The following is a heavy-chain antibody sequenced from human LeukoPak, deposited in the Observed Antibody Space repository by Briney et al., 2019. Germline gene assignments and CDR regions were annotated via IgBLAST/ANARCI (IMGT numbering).Heavy chain of an antibody. J-gene: IGHJ4*02. Sequence: SETLSLTCAVYGGSFSGYYWSWIRQPPGKGLEWIGEIKHSGSTNYNPSLKSRVTISVDTSKNQFSLKLSSVTAADTAVYYCARGRLYYYDSSGYYPRLDYWGQGTLVTVSS. V-gene: IGHV4-34*01. D-gene: IGHD3-22*01. CDR2: IKHSGST. CDR1: GGSFSGYY. CDR3: ARGRLYYYDSSGYYPRLDY.